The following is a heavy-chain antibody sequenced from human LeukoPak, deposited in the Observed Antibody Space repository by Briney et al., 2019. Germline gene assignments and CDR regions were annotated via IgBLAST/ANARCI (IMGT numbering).Heavy chain of an antibody. CDR2: ISTGGQTI. J-gene: IGHJ4*02. CDR3: ARGRRGAFDY. CDR1: GFTFSDYS. D-gene: IGHD3-10*01. V-gene: IGHV3-48*01. Sequence: GGSLRLSCAVSGFTFSDYSMNWVRQPPGKGLEWISYISTGGQTIYYADSVEGRFTISRDNAKNTLYLQMNSLRAEDTAVYYCARGRRGAFDYWGQGTLVTVSS.